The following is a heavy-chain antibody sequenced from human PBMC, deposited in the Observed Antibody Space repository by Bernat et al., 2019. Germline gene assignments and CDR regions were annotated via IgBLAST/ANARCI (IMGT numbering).Heavy chain of an antibody. CDR3: ARVAYYYDSSGYWAEDY. CDR1: GVSFSGYY. CDR2: INHSGST. D-gene: IGHD3-22*01. V-gene: IGHV4-34*01. J-gene: IGHJ4*02. Sequence: QVQLQQWGAGLLKPSETLSLTCAVYGVSFSGYYWSWIRQPPGKGLEWIGEINHSGSTNYNPSLKSRVTISVDTSKNQFSLKLSSVTAADTAVYYCARVAYYYDSSGYWAEDYWGQGTLVTVSS.